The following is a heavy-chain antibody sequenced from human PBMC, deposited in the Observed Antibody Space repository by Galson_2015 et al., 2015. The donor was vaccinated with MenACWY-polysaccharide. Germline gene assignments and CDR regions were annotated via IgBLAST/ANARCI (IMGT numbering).Heavy chain of an antibody. CDR2: IGGSGTT. J-gene: IGHJ5*02. Sequence: SLRLSCAASGFTFTNYAMNWVRQAPGKGLEWVSSIGGSGTTYYADSVKGGFTISRDNSKNMVYLQMNSLRAEDTAVYYCAKANSGGICTSGWACWFDPWGQGSLVIVSS. V-gene: IGHV3-23*01. CDR3: AKANSGGICTSGWACWFDP. CDR1: GFTFTNYA. D-gene: IGHD2-15*01.